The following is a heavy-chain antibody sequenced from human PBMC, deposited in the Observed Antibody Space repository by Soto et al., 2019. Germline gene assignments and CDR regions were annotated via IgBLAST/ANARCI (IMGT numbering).Heavy chain of an antibody. J-gene: IGHJ4*02. CDR3: AHRVLRTVFGLVTTTAIYFDF. CDR2: IYWDDDK. V-gene: IGHV2-5*02. Sequence: QITLNESGPPVVRPTETLTLTCRFSGFSLTTSGVGVGWIRQSPGKAPEWLALIYWDDDKRYSASLKSRLTITQDTSKNQVVLTVSDLDPTDTATYYCAHRVLRTVFGLVTTTAIYFDFWGQGTPVAVSS. CDR1: GFSLTTSGVG. D-gene: IGHD3-3*01.